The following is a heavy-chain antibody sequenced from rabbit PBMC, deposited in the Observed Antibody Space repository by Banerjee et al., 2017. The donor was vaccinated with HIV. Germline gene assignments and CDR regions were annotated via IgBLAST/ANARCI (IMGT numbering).Heavy chain of an antibody. J-gene: IGHJ4*01. D-gene: IGHD6-1*01. CDR2: INTGDGVT. CDR1: GFSFSNKYV. V-gene: IGHV1S45*01. Sequence: QEQLEESGGDLVKPEGSLTLTCTASGFSFSNKYVMCWVRQAPGKGLEWIACINTGDGVTAYASWAKGRFTISKTSSTTVTLQMTSLTAADTATYFCARHTDAYASNLWGPGTLVTVS. CDR3: ARHTDAYASNL.